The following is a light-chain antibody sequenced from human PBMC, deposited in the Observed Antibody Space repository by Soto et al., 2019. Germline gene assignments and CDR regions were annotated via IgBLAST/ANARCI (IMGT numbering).Light chain of an antibody. CDR2: SDT. J-gene: IGLJ2*01. CDR3: SSYTSTNHVV. V-gene: IGLV1-40*01. Sequence: QSVLTQPPSVSGAPGQRLTISCSGSTSNIGAGFDVHWYQQFPGAAPTLLIYSDTSRPSGVPSRFSASKSGTSASLTITGLRTEDETDYYCSSYTSTNHVVFGGGTKLTVL. CDR1: TSNIGAGFD.